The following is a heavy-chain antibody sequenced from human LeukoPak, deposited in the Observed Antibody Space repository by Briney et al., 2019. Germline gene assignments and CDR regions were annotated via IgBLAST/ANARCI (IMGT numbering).Heavy chain of an antibody. CDR2: MWYDGSNK. CDR1: GFTFSRYG. CDR3: ARDIRVATTEFLGGLDY. J-gene: IGHJ4*02. V-gene: IGHV3-33*01. Sequence: PGGSLRLSCAASGFTFSRYGMHWVRQALGKGLEWVAVMWYDGSNKYYADSVKGRFTISRDNSKNTLYLQLDSLRAKDTAVYYCARDIRVATTEFLGGLDYWGQGTLVTVSS. D-gene: IGHD5-12*01.